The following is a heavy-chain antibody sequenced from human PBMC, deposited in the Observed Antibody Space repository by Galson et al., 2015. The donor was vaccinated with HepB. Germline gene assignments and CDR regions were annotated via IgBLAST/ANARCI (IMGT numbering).Heavy chain of an antibody. D-gene: IGHD2-21*01. CDR3: ARVPGEVIVEDAFDI. V-gene: IGHV3-30-3*01. J-gene: IGHJ3*02. CDR1: GFTFSSYA. Sequence: SLRLSCAASGFTFSSYAMHWVRQAPGKGLEWVAVISYDGSNKYYADSVKGRFTISRDNSKNTLYLQMNSLRAEDTAVYYCARVPGEVIVEDAFDIWGQGTMATVSS. CDR2: ISYDGSNK.